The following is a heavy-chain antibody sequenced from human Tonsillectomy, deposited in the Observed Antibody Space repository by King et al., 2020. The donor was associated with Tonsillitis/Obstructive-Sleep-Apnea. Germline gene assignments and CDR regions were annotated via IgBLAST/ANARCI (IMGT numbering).Heavy chain of an antibody. V-gene: IGHV3-9*01. CDR2: ISWNSGSI. CDR1: GFTFDDYA. CDR3: AQDKNEYQLIRANDYYYYMDV. Sequence: VQLVESGGGLVQPGRSLRLSCAASGFTFDDYAMHWVRHAPGKGLEWVSGISWNSGSIGYAGSVKGRFTISRDNAKNSLYLQMNSLRAEDTALYYCAQDKNEYQLIRANDYYYYMDVWWKGATV. D-gene: IGHD2-2*01. J-gene: IGHJ6*03.